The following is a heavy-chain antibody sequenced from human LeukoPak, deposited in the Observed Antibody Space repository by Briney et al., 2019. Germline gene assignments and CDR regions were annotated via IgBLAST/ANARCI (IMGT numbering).Heavy chain of an antibody. D-gene: IGHD6-19*01. CDR3: AKVGTAVALTGSWFDP. J-gene: IGHJ5*02. Sequence: GRSLRLSCAASGLTFDDYAMHWVRQAPGKGLEWVSGISWNSGSIGYADSVKGRFTISRDNAKNSLYLQMNSLRAGDTALYYCAKVGTAVALTGSWFDPWGQGTLVTVSS. CDR2: ISWNSGSI. V-gene: IGHV3-9*01. CDR1: GLTFDDYA.